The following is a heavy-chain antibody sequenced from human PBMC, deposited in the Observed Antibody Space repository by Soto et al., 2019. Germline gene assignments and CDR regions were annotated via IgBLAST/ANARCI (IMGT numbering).Heavy chain of an antibody. CDR2: IYYSGST. D-gene: IGHD3-22*01. V-gene: IGHV4-59*01. CDR1: GGSINSYY. CDR3: ARGHTSGYFKYFFDY. J-gene: IGHJ4*02. Sequence: TSETLSLTCTVSGGSINSYYWSWIRQPPGKGLEWIGYIYYSGSTNYNPSLKSRVTISIDTSENQFSLKLTSVTAADTALYYCARGHTSGYFKYFFDYWGQGALVTVSS.